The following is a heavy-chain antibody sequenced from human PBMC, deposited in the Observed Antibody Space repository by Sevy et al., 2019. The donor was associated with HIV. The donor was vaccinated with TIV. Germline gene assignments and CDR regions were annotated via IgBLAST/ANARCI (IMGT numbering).Heavy chain of an antibody. CDR1: GFTFSSYG. CDR2: IWYDGSNK. J-gene: IGHJ4*02. CDR3: ARDESIAVAGFDY. D-gene: IGHD6-19*01. Sequence: GESLKISCAASGFTFSSYGMHWVRQAPGKGLEWVAVIWYDGSNKYYAGSVKGRFTISRDNSKNTLYLQMNSLRAEDTAVYYCARDESIAVAGFDYWGQGTLVTVSS. V-gene: IGHV3-33*01.